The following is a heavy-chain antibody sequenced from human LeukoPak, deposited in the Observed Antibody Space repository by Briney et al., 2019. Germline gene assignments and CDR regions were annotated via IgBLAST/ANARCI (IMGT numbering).Heavy chain of an antibody. CDR3: ARAEDSSPYYYYMDV. Sequence: GASVKVSCKASGYTFTSYGISWVRQAPGQGLEWMGWMNPNSGNTGYAQKFQGRVTMTRNTSISTAYMELSSLRSEDTAVYYCARAEDSSPYYYYMDVWGKGTTVTVSS. CDR1: GYTFTSYG. D-gene: IGHD6-13*01. J-gene: IGHJ6*03. V-gene: IGHV1-8*02. CDR2: MNPNSGNT.